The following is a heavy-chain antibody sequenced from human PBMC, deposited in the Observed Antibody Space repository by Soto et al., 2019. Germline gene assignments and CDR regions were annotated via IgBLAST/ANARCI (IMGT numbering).Heavy chain of an antibody. J-gene: IGHJ6*02. D-gene: IGHD3-10*01. Sequence: WGRHAPGKRVEGMGGGIPIFGTANYAQKFQGRVTITADKSTSTAYMELSSLRSEDTAVYYCAREFTYYYGSGSYSGTPPPYGMDVWGQGTTVTVSS. CDR2: GIPIFGTA. V-gene: IGHV1-69*06. CDR3: AREFTYYYGSGSYSGTPPPYGMDV.